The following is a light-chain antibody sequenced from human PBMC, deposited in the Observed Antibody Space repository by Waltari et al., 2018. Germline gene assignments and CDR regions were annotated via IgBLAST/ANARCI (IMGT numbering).Light chain of an antibody. CDR2: DAS. V-gene: IGKV3-11*01. CDR1: QSVRNY. J-gene: IGKJ2*01. Sequence: DIVLTQSPAPLSLSPGDSATLSCRARQSVRNYLAWYRQKPGQAPRLLIYDASERAPGIPARFSGSGSGTDFTLTISSLEPDDFAVYYCQHRHNWPPTFTFGQGTKLEVK. CDR3: QHRHNWPPTFT.